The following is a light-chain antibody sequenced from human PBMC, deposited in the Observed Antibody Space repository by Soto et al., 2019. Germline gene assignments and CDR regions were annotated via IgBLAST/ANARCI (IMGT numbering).Light chain of an antibody. CDR1: SSDVGGYNY. CDR3: TSYAGGNNV. V-gene: IGLV2-8*01. CDR2: EVN. J-gene: IGLJ1*01. Sequence: QSVLTQPPSASGSPGQSVTISCTGTSSDVGGYNYVSWYQQNPGKVPKPMIYEVNKRPSGVPDRFSGSKSGNTASLTVSGLQAEDEADYYCTSYAGGNNVFGTGTKLTVL.